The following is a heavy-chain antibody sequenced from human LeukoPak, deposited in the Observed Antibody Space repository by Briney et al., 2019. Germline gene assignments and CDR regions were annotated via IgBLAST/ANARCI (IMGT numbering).Heavy chain of an antibody. CDR2: IIPIFGTA. Sequence: SVKVSCKASGGTFSSYAISWVRQAPGQGLEWMGGIIPIFGTAKYAQKFQGRVTIIADESTSTAHMELSSLRSDDTAVYYCARGTVTTWYFDYWGQGTLVTVSS. CDR3: ARGTVTTWYFDY. D-gene: IGHD4-17*01. J-gene: IGHJ4*02. CDR1: GGTFSSYA. V-gene: IGHV1-69*01.